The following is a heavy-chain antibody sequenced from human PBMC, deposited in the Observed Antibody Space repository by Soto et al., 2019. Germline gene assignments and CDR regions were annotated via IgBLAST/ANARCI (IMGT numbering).Heavy chain of an antibody. CDR1: GFAFSSYG. CDR2: ISYDGSLQ. Sequence: QAQLVESGGGVVQPGRSLRLSCAASGFAFSSYGMHWVRQAPGTGLEWVAVISYDGSLQHYADSVKGPFTISRDNSKNMVVLQMTSLGAEDPGVYFGVRVRGCGLVSVPSSWGEGALV. D-gene: IGHD3-10*01. V-gene: IGHV3-30*03. CDR3: VRVRGCGLVSVPSS. J-gene: IGHJ5*02.